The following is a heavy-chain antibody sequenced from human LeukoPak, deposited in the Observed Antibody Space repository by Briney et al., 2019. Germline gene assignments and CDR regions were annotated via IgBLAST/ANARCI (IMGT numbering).Heavy chain of an antibody. D-gene: IGHD2-21*02. CDR2: NYYSGSG. CDR1: GGSTSTYY. Sequence: SETLSLTCSVSGGSTSTYYWSWIRQPPGKGLEGIGYNYYSGSGIYSPSLKSRVTISLDTSKNQFSLKLSSVTAADTAVYYCARGLIPFPRHYYYLDVWGKGTTVIVSS. CDR3: ARGLIPFPRHYYYLDV. V-gene: IGHV4-59*01. J-gene: IGHJ6*03.